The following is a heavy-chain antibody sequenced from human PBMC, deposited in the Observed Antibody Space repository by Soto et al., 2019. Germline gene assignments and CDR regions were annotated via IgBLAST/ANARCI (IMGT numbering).Heavy chain of an antibody. J-gene: IGHJ4*02. D-gene: IGHD3-10*01. Sequence: GGSLRLACAASGFPFSSYWMHWVRQFPEKGLVWVSRINSDGSITNYADAVKGRFTISRDNVKNTLYLHMNSLRAEDTAVYYCVRYPRSVGVRHRPEYWWQGSLVPVSS. CDR1: GFPFSSYW. V-gene: IGHV3-74*01. CDR2: INSDGSIT. CDR3: VRYPRSVGVRHRPEY.